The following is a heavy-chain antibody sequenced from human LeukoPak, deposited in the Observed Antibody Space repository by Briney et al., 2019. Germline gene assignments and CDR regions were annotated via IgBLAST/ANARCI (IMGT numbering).Heavy chain of an antibody. V-gene: IGHV3-53*01. CDR1: GFTFSSNY. J-gene: IGHJ4*01. CDR2: IYSGGST. D-gene: IGHD2-2*03. Sequence: GGSLRLSCAASGFTFSSNYMSWVRQAPGKGLEWVAGIYSGGSTYYSESVTGGCTISIDNSKTTLYLQMNSLRAEDTAVYYCASPPHDGYCSSPSCYLGYWGHGTLVTVSS. CDR3: ASPPHDGYCSSPSCYLGY.